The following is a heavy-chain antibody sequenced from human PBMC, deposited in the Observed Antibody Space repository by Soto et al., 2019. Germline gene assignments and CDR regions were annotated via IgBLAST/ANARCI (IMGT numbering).Heavy chain of an antibody. CDR2: INPNSGGT. CDR3: ARDQAESLGDYYYYYGMDV. Sequence: ASVNGSCKASGYTFTGYYMQWVRQAPGQGLEWMGWINPNSGGTNYAQKFQGRVTMTRDTSISTAYMELSRLRSDDTAVYYCARDQAESLGDYYYYYGMDVWGQGTTVTVSS. CDR1: GYTFTGYY. J-gene: IGHJ6*02. V-gene: IGHV1-2*02. D-gene: IGHD1-26*01.